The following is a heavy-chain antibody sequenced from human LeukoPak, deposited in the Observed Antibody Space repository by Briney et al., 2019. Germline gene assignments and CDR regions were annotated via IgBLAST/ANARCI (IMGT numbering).Heavy chain of an antibody. D-gene: IGHD3-10*01. CDR3: ARGLRVPLLVS. CDR2: INHSGST. J-gene: IGHJ5*02. CDR1: GGSFSGYY. V-gene: IGHV4-34*01. Sequence: SETLSLTCAVYGGSFSGYYCSWIRQPPGKGLEWIGEINHSGSTNYNPSLKSRVTISVDTSKNQFSLKLSSVTAADTAVYYCARGLRVPLLVSWGQGTLVTVSS.